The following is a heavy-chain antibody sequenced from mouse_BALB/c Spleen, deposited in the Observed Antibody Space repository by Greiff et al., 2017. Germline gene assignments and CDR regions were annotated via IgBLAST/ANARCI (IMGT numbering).Heavy chain of an antibody. J-gene: IGHJ4*01. D-gene: IGHD2-12*01. CDR2: INSNGGRT. V-gene: IGHV5-6-3*01. CDR1: GFTFSSYG. CDR3: ARELHAMDY. Sequence: EVKLVESGGGLVQPGGSLKLSCAASGFTFSSYGMSWVRQTPDKRLELVATINSNGGRTYYPDSLKGRFTISRDNAKNTLYLQLSSLKSEDTARYCYARELHAMDYWGQGTSVTVSS.